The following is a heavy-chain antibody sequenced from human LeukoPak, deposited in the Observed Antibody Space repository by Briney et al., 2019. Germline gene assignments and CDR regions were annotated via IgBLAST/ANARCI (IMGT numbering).Heavy chain of an antibody. J-gene: IGHJ4*02. CDR2: IYYSGST. D-gene: IGHD3-9*01. V-gene: IGHV4-39*07. CDR1: GGSISSSSYY. CDR3: ARGLRYFDWLLAY. Sequence: NSSETLSFTCTVSGGSISSSSYYWGWIRQPPGKGLEWIGSIYYSGSTYYNPSLKSRVTISVDTSKNQFSLKLSSVTAADTAVYYCARGLRYFDWLLAYWGQGTLVTVSS.